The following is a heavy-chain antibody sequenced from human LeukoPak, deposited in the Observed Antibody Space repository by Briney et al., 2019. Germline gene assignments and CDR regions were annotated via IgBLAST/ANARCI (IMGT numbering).Heavy chain of an antibody. V-gene: IGHV3-7*01. Sequence: GGSLRLSCAASGFTFSDYWMSWIRQDPEKGLERVANINQDGSDMYYLDSVKGRFTISRDNAKKSLYLQMNSLRVDDTAVYYCARDIAPDFGDPKDYWGLGTLVTVSS. CDR3: ARDIAPDFGDPKDY. J-gene: IGHJ4*02. CDR1: GFTFSDYW. CDR2: INQDGSDM. D-gene: IGHD3-10*01.